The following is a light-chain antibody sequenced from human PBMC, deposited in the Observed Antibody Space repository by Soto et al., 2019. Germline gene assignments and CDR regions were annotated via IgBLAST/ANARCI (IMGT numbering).Light chain of an antibody. Sequence: VLTQSPGTLSLSPGERATLSCRASQRIRSTHLAWYQQKPGQSPRLLIYLSSTRATGIPDRFSGSGSGTDFTLSISRLEPEDFAVYYCQQYDSSPYTFGKGTKLEIK. V-gene: IGKV3-20*01. CDR1: QRIRSTH. J-gene: IGKJ2*01. CDR2: LSS. CDR3: QQYDSSPYT.